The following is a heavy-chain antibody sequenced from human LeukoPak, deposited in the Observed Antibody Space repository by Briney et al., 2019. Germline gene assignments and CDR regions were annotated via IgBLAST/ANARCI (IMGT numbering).Heavy chain of an antibody. V-gene: IGHV3-21*01. J-gene: IGHJ4*02. CDR1: AFTFRNYN. D-gene: IGHD3-9*01. CDR3: AKSHPRRYFDWLSFDY. Sequence: GGSLRLSCAASAFTFRNYNMNWVRQAPGKGLEWILSISVGATYIYYADSVKGRFTISRDNSKNTLYLQMNSLRAEDTAVYYCAKSHPRRYFDWLSFDYWGQGTLVTVSS. CDR2: ISVGATYI.